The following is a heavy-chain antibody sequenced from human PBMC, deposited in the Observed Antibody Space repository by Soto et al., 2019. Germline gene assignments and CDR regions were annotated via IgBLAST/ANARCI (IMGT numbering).Heavy chain of an antibody. J-gene: IGHJ6*02. CDR2: INHSGST. V-gene: IGHV4-34*01. Sequence: SETLSLTCAVYGGSFSGYYWSWIRQPPGKGLEWIGEINHSGSTNYNPSLKSRVTISVDTSKNQFSLILSSVTAADTAVYYCARAIEGYCSGGSCYGMDVWGQGTLVTVSS. CDR1: GGSFSGYY. D-gene: IGHD2-15*01. CDR3: ARAIEGYCSGGSCYGMDV.